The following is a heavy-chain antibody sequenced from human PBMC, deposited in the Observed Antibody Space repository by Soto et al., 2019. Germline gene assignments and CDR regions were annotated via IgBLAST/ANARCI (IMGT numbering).Heavy chain of an antibody. CDR2: ITPFVDTS. CDR3: AITSYFNGSSSYSRHYYGMDV. Sequence: QVRLVQSGAEVKKPGSSVKVSCKVSGGTFSKYSLSWVRQTPGQGLEWMGGITPFVDTSNYAQRFLGRVTFTADKPTNTPFLEVRALRSEDTALYFCAITSYFNGSSSYSRHYYGMDVWGQGTTVTVSS. V-gene: IGHV1-69*06. CDR1: GGTFSKYS. J-gene: IGHJ6*02. D-gene: IGHD3-10*01.